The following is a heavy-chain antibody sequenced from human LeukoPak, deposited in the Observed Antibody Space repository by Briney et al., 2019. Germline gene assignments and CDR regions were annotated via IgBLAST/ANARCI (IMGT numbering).Heavy chain of an antibody. Sequence: GGSLRLSCAASGFIFSSYAMSWVRQAPGKGLEWVSAISGSGGSTYYADSVKGRFTISRDNSKNTLYLQMNSLRAEDTAVYYCAKGRSPAQEYYFDYWGQGTLVTVSS. CDR1: GFIFSSYA. CDR3: AKGRSPAQEYYFDY. D-gene: IGHD3-10*01. CDR2: ISGSGGST. J-gene: IGHJ4*02. V-gene: IGHV3-23*01.